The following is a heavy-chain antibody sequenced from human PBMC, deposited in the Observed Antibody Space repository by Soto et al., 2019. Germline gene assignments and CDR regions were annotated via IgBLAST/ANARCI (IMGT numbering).Heavy chain of an antibody. CDR3: AREDYGDYGDYFDY. CDR2: ISYDGSNK. CDR1: GFTFSSYA. V-gene: IGHV3-30-3*01. D-gene: IGHD4-17*01. Sequence: QVQLVESGGGVVQPGRSLRLSCAASGFTFSSYAKHWVRQAPGKGLEWVAVISYDGSNKYYADSVKGRFTISRDNSKNTLYLQMNSLRAEDTAVYYCAREDYGDYGDYFDYWGQGTLVTVSS. J-gene: IGHJ4*02.